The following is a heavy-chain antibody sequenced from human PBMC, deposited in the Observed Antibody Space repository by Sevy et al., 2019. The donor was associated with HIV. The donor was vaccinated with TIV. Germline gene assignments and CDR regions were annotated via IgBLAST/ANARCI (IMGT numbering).Heavy chain of an antibody. Sequence: GGSLRLSCAASGFTFSNYWMSWVRQAPGKGLEWVANIKRDGSEKYYMASVKGRFTISRDNAKNSLYLQINSLRAEHTAMYYCARDCSSTSCLWGLDVWGQGTTVTVSS. CDR2: IKRDGSEK. V-gene: IGHV3-7*03. D-gene: IGHD2-2*01. CDR1: GFTFSNYW. CDR3: ARDCSSTSCLWGLDV. J-gene: IGHJ6*02.